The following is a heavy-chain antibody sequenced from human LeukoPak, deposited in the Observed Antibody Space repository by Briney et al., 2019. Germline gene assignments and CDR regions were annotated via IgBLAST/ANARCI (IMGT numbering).Heavy chain of an antibody. D-gene: IGHD6-19*01. CDR3: ARHHSSGYLEDY. CDR1: GYSFSTYW. V-gene: IGHV5-51*01. CDR2: IYPADSDT. Sequence: GESLKISCKGSGYSFSTYWIAWVRQMPGKGLEWMGIIYPADSDTRYSPSFRGQVTISADKSISTAYLQWSSLKASDTAMYYCARHHSSGYLEDYWGQGTLVTVSS. J-gene: IGHJ4*02.